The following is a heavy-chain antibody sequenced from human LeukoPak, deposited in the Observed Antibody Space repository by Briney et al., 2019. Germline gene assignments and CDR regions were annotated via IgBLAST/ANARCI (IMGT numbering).Heavy chain of an antibody. D-gene: IGHD2-15*01. CDR3: ATPAGYCSGGSCYSMDV. CDR1: GYTFTSYG. Sequence: GASVKVSCKASGYTFTSYGISWVRQAPGQGLEWMGWISAYNGNTNYAQNLQGRVTMTEDTSTDTAYMELSSLRSEDMAVYYCATPAGYCSGGSCYSMDVWGQGTTVTVSS. CDR2: ISAYNGNT. V-gene: IGHV1-18*03. J-gene: IGHJ6*02.